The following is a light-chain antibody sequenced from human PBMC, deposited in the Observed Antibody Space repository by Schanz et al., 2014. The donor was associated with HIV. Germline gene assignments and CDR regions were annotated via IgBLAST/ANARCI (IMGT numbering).Light chain of an antibody. Sequence: QSVLTQPPSASGSPGQSVTISCTGTSSDVGYYNDVSWYQQHPDKAPKLLIYEVNRRPSGVPDRFSGSKSGNTASLTISGLQADDEADYYCSSYAATSNVLFGGGTKLTVL. CDR1: SSDVGYYND. J-gene: IGLJ3*02. CDR3: SSYAATSNVL. V-gene: IGLV2-8*01. CDR2: EVN.